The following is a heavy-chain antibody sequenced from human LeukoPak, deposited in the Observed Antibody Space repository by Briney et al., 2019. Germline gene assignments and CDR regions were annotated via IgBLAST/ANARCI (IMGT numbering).Heavy chain of an antibody. CDR1: GGSITSSY. Sequence: SSETLSLICSVSGGSITSSYWSWIRQPPGKRLEWIGYIFYSGSSHYNPSLKSRVTMSVDTSENQLSLRLSSVTAADTALYYCARAHTSNWYMDSWGRGTLVTVSS. CDR2: IFYSGSS. D-gene: IGHD6-13*01. CDR3: ARAHTSNWYMDS. V-gene: IGHV4-59*01. J-gene: IGHJ4*02.